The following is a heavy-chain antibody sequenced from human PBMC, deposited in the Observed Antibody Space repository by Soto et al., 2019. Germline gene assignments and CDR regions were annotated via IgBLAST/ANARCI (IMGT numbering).Heavy chain of an antibody. CDR3: ARQGPYYDILTGSPGAFDI. V-gene: IGHV6-1*01. CDR2: TYYRSKWYN. J-gene: IGHJ3*02. D-gene: IGHD3-9*01. Sequence: PSQTLSLTCVISGDSVSSNSAAWNWIRQSPSRGLEWLGRTYYRSKWYNDYAVSVKSRITIDPDTSKNQFSLQLNSVTPEDTAVYYCARQGPYYDILTGSPGAFDIWGQGTMVTVSS. CDR1: GDSVSSNSAA.